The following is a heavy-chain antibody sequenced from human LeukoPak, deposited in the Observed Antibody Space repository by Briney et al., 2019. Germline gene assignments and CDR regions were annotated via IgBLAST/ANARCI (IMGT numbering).Heavy chain of an antibody. CDR2: IIPIFGTA. V-gene: IGHV1-69*05. Sequence: SVKVSCKASGGTFISYAISWVRQAPGQGLEWMGGIIPIFGTANYAQKFQGRVTITTDESTSTAYMELSSLRSEDTAVYYCARAPYYYDSSGYLGAFDIWGQGTMVTVSS. D-gene: IGHD3-22*01. J-gene: IGHJ3*02. CDR3: ARAPYYYDSSGYLGAFDI. CDR1: GGTFISYA.